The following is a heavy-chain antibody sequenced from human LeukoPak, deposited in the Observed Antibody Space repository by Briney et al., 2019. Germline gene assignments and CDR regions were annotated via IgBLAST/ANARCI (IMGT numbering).Heavy chain of an antibody. CDR3: ARDDFDWFHPTDY. D-gene: IGHD3-9*01. Sequence: GASVKVSCKASGYTFTSYYMHWVRQAPGRGLEWMGWINPNSGGTNYAQKFQGRVTMTRDTSISTAYMELSRLRSDDAAVYYCARDDFDWFHPTDYWGQGTLVTVSS. CDR1: GYTFTSYY. V-gene: IGHV1-2*02. J-gene: IGHJ4*02. CDR2: INPNSGGT.